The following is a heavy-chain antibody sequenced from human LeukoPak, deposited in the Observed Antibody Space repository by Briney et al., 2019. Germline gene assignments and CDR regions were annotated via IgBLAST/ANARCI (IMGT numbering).Heavy chain of an antibody. CDR3: AITYYGAYVVRSMENWFDP. CDR1: GYTFTSYY. Sequence: ASVTVSCKASGYTFTSYYMHWVRQAPGQGLEWMGIINPSGGSTSYAQKFQGRVTMTRDTSTSPVYMELSSLRSEDTAVYYCAITYYGAYVVRSMENWFDPWGQGTLVTVSS. D-gene: IGHD4-17*01. V-gene: IGHV1-46*01. J-gene: IGHJ5*02. CDR2: INPSGGST.